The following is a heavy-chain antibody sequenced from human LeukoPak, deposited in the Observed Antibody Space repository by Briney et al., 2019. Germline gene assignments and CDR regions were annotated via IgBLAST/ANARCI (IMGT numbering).Heavy chain of an antibody. CDR3: ARGGWNVDFDY. V-gene: IGHV3-53*01. Sequence: GGSLRLSCAASGXTVSSNYMSWVRQAPGKGLEWVSVIYSGGTTHYADSVKGRFTISRDSSKNTLYLQMNSLRAEDTAVYYCARGGWNVDFDYWGQGTLVTVSS. J-gene: IGHJ4*02. CDR2: IYSGGTT. CDR1: GXTVSSNY. D-gene: IGHD1-1*01.